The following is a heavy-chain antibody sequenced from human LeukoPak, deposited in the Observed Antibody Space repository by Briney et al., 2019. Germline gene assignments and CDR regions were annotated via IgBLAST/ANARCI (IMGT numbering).Heavy chain of an antibody. CDR1: GYTFTSYG. Sequence: GASVKVSCKASGYTFTSYGISWVRQAPGQGLEWMGWISAYNGNTNYAQKLQGRVTMTTDTSTSTAYMELGSLRSDDTAVYYCARVDCSSTSCYAAGNWFDPWGQGTLVTVSS. J-gene: IGHJ5*02. D-gene: IGHD2-2*01. CDR2: ISAYNGNT. CDR3: ARVDCSSTSCYAAGNWFDP. V-gene: IGHV1-18*04.